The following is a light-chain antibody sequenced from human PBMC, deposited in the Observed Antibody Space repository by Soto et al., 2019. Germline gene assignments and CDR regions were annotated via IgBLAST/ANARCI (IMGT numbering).Light chain of an antibody. J-gene: IGKJ4*01. CDR2: WAS. Sequence: DIVMTQSPDSLAVSLGERATINCKPSQSVLYSSNNKNYLAWYQQKPGQPPKLLIYWASTRESGVPDRFSGSGSGTDFTLTISSLQAEDVAVYYCQQYYGTPLTFGGGTKVDIK. V-gene: IGKV4-1*01. CDR3: QQYYGTPLT. CDR1: QSVLYSSNNKNY.